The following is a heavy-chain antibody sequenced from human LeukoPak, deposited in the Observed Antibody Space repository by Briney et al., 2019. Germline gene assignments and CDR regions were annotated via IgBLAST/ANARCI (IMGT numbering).Heavy chain of an antibody. Sequence: QPGGSLRLSCAASGFTFSSYAMHWVRHAPGKGLVWVSRINSDGSSTSYADSVKGRFTISRDNAKNTLYLQMNSLRAEDTAVYYCARVLKDTASGYYYYYMDVWGKGTTVTISS. CDR3: ARVLKDTASGYYYYYMDV. J-gene: IGHJ6*03. D-gene: IGHD5-18*01. V-gene: IGHV3-74*01. CDR2: INSDGSST. CDR1: GFTFSSYA.